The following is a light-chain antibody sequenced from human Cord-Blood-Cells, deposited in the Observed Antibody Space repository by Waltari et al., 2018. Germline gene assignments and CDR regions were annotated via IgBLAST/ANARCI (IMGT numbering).Light chain of an antibody. CDR1: QGISSY. CDR3: QQLNSYPR. Sequence: DIQLTQSPSFLSASVGDRVTITCRASQGISSYLAWYQQKPGKAPKLLIYAASTLQSGFPSRFSGSGSGTEFTLTISSLQPEDFATYYCQQLNSYPRFGPGTKVDIK. V-gene: IGKV1-9*01. J-gene: IGKJ3*01. CDR2: AAS.